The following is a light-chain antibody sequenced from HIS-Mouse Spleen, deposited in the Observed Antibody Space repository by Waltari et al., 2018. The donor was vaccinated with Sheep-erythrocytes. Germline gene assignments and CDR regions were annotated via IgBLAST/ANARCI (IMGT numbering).Light chain of an antibody. CDR2: DDS. CDR3: QVWDSSSDHNWV. J-gene: IGLJ3*02. Sequence: SYVLTQPPSVSVAPGKTARINCGGNNIGSKSVHWYQQKPGQAPVLVVYDDSDRPSGIPERFSRSNSGNTATLTISRVEAGDEADYYCQVWDSSSDHNWVFGGGTKLTVL. CDR1: NIGSKS. V-gene: IGLV3-21*03.